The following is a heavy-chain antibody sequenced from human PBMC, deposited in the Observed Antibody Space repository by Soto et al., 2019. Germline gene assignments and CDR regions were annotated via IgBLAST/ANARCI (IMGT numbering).Heavy chain of an antibody. CDR2: LNPDSGGT. CDR3: VRGMTYYPPPRDAFDI. Sequence: QVQLVQSGAEMKRPGASVKVSCKSFGYTFTGYYIQWVRQAPGQGLEWMGWLNPDSGGTDYAEKFEDWLTMTRDTSIGTAYMELSRLKSDDTAIYYCVRGMTYYPPPRDAFDIWGQGTLVTVSS. CDR1: GYTFTGYY. J-gene: IGHJ3*02. V-gene: IGHV1-2*04. D-gene: IGHD3-22*01.